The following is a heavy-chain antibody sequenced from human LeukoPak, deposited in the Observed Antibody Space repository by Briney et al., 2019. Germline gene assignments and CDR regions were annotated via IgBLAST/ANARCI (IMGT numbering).Heavy chain of an antibody. CDR3: ASDVGNYGYVADY. D-gene: IGHD3-10*01. J-gene: IGHJ4*02. CDR1: GFTFSSYE. CDR2: ISSSGSTI. Sequence: GGSLRLSCAASGFTFSSYEMNWVRQAPGKGLEWVSYISSSGSTIYYADSVKGRFTISRDNAKNSLYLQMNSLGAEDTAVYYCASDVGNYGYVADYWGQGTLVTVSS. V-gene: IGHV3-48*03.